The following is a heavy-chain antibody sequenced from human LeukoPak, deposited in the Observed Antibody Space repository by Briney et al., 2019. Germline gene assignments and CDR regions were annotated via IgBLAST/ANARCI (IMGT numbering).Heavy chain of an antibody. CDR2: ISYGGTNK. V-gene: IGHV3-30-3*01. CDR3: ARDLAFLSGPWYYFDY. Sequence: PGGSLRPSCAASGFTFSSYAMHGVRQAPGKGLEWVAIISYGGTNKYYADSVKGRFTISRDNAKNSLYLQMNSLRAEDTAVYYCARDLAFLSGPWYYFDYWGQGTLVTVSS. CDR1: GFTFSSYA. J-gene: IGHJ4*02. D-gene: IGHD2-8*02.